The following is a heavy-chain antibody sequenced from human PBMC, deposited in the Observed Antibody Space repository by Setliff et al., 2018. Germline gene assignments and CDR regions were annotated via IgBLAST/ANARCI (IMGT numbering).Heavy chain of an antibody. Sequence: PGGSLRLSCAASGFTFRSYGMHWVRQAPGKGLEWVSGISGSGRNTYYADSVKGRFTISRDNSQNTVLLQVNSLRPEDSAVYYCAKEDYSDSSGYYYETPWFDPWGQGTLVTVSS. CDR2: ISGSGRNT. CDR1: GFTFRSYG. J-gene: IGHJ5*02. V-gene: IGHV3-23*01. CDR3: AKEDYSDSSGYYYETPWFDP. D-gene: IGHD3-22*01.